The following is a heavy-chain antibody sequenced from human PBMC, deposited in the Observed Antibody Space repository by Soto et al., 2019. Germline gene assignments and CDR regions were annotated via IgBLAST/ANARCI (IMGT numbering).Heavy chain of an antibody. Sequence: GGSLRLSCAASGFPFSSYAVSWVRQAPGKGLEWVSLIGDSGDGTYYADSVKGRFTISRDNSKNTLYLQINSLRAEDTAVYYCARLRTVRASYFDYWGPGTLVTV. CDR2: IGDSGDGT. CDR3: ARLRTVRASYFDY. V-gene: IGHV3-23*01. CDR1: GFPFSSYA. J-gene: IGHJ4*02. D-gene: IGHD2-15*01.